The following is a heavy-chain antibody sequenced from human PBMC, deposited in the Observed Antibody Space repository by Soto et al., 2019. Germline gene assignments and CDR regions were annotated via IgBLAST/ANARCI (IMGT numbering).Heavy chain of an antibody. J-gene: IGHJ6*02. CDR1: GYTFTSYD. D-gene: IGHD6-13*01. Sequence: ASVKVSCKASGYTFTSYDINWVRQATGQGLEWMGWMNPNSGNTGYAQKFQGRVTMTRNTSISTAYMELSSLRSEDTAVYYCARAWSSSWYYYYYGMDVRGQGTTVTVSS. CDR2: MNPNSGNT. V-gene: IGHV1-8*01. CDR3: ARAWSSSWYYYYYGMDV.